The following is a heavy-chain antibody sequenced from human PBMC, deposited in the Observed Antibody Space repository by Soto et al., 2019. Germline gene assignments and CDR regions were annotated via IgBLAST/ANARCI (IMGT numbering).Heavy chain of an antibody. CDR2: IIPIFGTA. D-gene: IGHD4-17*01. Sequence: SVKVSCKASGGTFSSYAISWVRQAPGQGLEWMGGIIPIFGTANYAQKFQGRVTITADESTSTAYMELSSLRSEDTAVYYCARTPGGDPYYYYGMDVWGQGTTVTVSS. CDR1: GGTFSSYA. CDR3: ARTPGGDPYYYYGMDV. V-gene: IGHV1-69*13. J-gene: IGHJ6*02.